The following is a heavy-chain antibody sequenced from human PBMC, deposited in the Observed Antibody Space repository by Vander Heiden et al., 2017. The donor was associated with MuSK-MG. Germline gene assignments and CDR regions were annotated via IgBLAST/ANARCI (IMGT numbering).Heavy chain of an antibody. CDR2: INQDEGQK. CDR1: GFNFTAYW. J-gene: IGHJ4*02. V-gene: IGHV3-7*03. Sequence: EVQLVESGGGLVEAGGSLGLSWAASGFNFTAYWMTWVRQAPGKGLEWVANINQDEGQKYYVGSVKDRFTISRDSAKNSLYLQMNSLRAEDTAVYYCARIRSALPGLPLDCWGQGTLVTVSS. CDR3: ARIRSALPGLPLDC. D-gene: IGHD6-19*01.